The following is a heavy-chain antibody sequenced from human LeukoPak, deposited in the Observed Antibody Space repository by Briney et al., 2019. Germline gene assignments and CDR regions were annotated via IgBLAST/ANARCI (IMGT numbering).Heavy chain of an antibody. CDR1: GGTFNSYA. Sequence: GASVKVSCKASGGTFNSYAISWVRQAPGQGLEWMGGIIPIFGTANYAQKFQGRVTITADESTSTAYMELSSLRSEDTAAYYCARSSYGDYLFDYWGQGTLVTVSS. D-gene: IGHD4-17*01. CDR3: ARSSYGDYLFDY. V-gene: IGHV1-69*13. J-gene: IGHJ4*02. CDR2: IIPIFGTA.